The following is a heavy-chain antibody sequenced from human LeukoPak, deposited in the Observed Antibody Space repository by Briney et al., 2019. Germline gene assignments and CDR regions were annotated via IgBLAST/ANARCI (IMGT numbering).Heavy chain of an antibody. CDR1: GGTFSSYA. Sequence: SVKVSRKASGGTFSSYAISWVRQAPGQGLEWMGGIIPIFGTANYAQKYQGRVTITADESTSTAYMELSSLRSEDTAVYYCASATVTNYYYDYGMDVWGKGTTVTVSS. D-gene: IGHD4-17*01. J-gene: IGHJ6*04. CDR3: ASATVTNYYYDYGMDV. V-gene: IGHV1-69*13. CDR2: IIPIFGTA.